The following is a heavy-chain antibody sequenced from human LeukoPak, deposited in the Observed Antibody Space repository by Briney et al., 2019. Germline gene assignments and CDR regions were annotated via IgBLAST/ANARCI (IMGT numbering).Heavy chain of an antibody. CDR2: IYYGGNT. V-gene: IGHV4-39*07. D-gene: IGHD4-17*01. CDR1: GYSISSSNYY. Sequence: SETLSLTCSVSGYSISSSNYYWAWIRQAPEKGLDWIGGIYYGGNTYYSPSLKSRLTISVDTSKNQFSLKLTSVTAAETALYYCARSTTVTAGYFDYWGQGILVTVSS. CDR3: ARSTTVTAGYFDY. J-gene: IGHJ4*01.